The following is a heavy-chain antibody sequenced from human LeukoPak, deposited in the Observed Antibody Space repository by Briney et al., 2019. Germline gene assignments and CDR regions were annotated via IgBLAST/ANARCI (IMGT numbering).Heavy chain of an antibody. J-gene: IGHJ4*02. D-gene: IGHD6-13*01. CDR3: ARGSKAAPGTFDY. V-gene: IGHV3-21*01. CDR1: GFTFSSYT. Sequence: GGSLRLSCAASGFTFSSYTMHWIRQAPGKGLEWVSSISGSNSYIFYADSVKGRFTVSRDNAKDSLYLQMNSLRAEDTAVYYCARGSKAAPGTFDYWGQGTLVTVSS. CDR2: ISGSNSYI.